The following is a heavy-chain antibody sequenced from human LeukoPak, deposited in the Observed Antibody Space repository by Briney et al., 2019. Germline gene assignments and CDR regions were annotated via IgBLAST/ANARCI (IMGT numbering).Heavy chain of an antibody. CDR1: GFTFSSFD. CDR3: AKSSNYGGAYFDY. V-gene: IGHV3-30*18. D-gene: IGHD3-10*01. Sequence: GGSLRLSCAASGFTFSSFDMHWVRQAPGKGLEWVALISSDGSNKYHADSVKGRFTISRDNSRDTLYLQMNSLRVEDTAVYYCAKSSNYGGAYFDYWGQGTLVTVSS. CDR2: ISSDGSNK. J-gene: IGHJ4*02.